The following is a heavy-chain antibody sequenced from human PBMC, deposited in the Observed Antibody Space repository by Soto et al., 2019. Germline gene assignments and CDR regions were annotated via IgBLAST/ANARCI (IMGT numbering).Heavy chain of an antibody. CDR3: ARDSSSSWYAFDI. Sequence: QVQLVESGGGVVQPGRSLRLSCAASGFTFSSYGMHWVRQAPGKGLEWVAVIWYDGSNKYYADSVKGRFTISRDNSKNTLYLQMNSLRAEDTAVYYCARDSSSSWYAFDIWGQGTMVTVSS. CDR1: GFTFSSYG. J-gene: IGHJ3*02. CDR2: IWYDGSNK. V-gene: IGHV3-33*01. D-gene: IGHD6-13*01.